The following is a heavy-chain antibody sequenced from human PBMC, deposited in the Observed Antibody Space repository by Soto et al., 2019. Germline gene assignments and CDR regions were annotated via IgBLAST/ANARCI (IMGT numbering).Heavy chain of an antibody. CDR3: ARVSGIYYYGMDV. CDR2: INHSGST. V-gene: IGHV4-34*01. J-gene: IGHJ6*02. CDR1: DGSFIGYY. Sequence: SETLSLTCAVYDGSFIGYYWSWIRQPPWKGLEWIGEINHSGSTNYNPSLKSRVTISVDTSKNQFSLKLSSVTAADTAVYYCARVSGIYYYGMDVWGQGTTVTVSS. D-gene: IGHD3-10*01.